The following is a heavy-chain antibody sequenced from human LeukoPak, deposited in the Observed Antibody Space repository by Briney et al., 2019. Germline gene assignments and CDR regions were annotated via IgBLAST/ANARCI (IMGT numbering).Heavy chain of an antibody. Sequence: SETLSLTCTVSGGSISSYYWSWIRQPPGKGLEWIGYIYYSGSTNYIPSLKSRVTISVDTSKNQFSLKLSSVTAADTAVYYCARESEERDYVWGTYRYYYMDVWGKGTTVTVSS. CDR2: IYYSGST. CDR1: GGSISSYY. D-gene: IGHD3-16*02. J-gene: IGHJ6*03. V-gene: IGHV4-59*01. CDR3: ARESEERDYVWGTYRYYYMDV.